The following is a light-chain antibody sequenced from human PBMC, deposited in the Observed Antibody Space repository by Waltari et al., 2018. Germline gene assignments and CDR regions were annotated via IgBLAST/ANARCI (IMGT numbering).Light chain of an antibody. CDR1: QSISTW. Sequence: DIQMTQSPSTLSASVGDRVIITCRASQSISTWLAWYQQKPGKAPKPLIFSASSLQTGVPSMFSGSGSGTEFTLTITSLQPDDFATYYCQHYNAYRTFGQGTKVEIK. V-gene: IGKV1-5*03. CDR2: SAS. CDR3: QHYNAYRT. J-gene: IGKJ1*01.